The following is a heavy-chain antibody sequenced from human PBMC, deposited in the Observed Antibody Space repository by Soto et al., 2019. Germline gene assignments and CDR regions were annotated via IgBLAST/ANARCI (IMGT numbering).Heavy chain of an antibody. CDR1: GITFGSRA. CDR2: ISASGGST. Sequence: EVQLLESGGDLVQPGGSLRLSCVASGITFGSRAMSWVRQAPGEGLEWVSGISASGGSTNYADSVKGRFTISRDNSKNTLYVQMNSLRAEDTAVYYCAKRYYYDGSGPYGMDVWGQGTTVTVSS. J-gene: IGHJ6*02. V-gene: IGHV3-23*01. CDR3: AKRYYYDGSGPYGMDV. D-gene: IGHD3-22*01.